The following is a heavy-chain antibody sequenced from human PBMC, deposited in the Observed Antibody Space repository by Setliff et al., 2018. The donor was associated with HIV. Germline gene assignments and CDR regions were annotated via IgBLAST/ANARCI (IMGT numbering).Heavy chain of an antibody. D-gene: IGHD7-27*01. V-gene: IGHV1-69*10. CDR3: ARIPTGGAFDI. J-gene: IGHJ3*02. CDR1: GGTFTNSA. Sequence: SVKVSCKASGGTFTNSAIGWVRQAPGQGLEWMGAIVPILGIANSAQKFQGRVTITTDESTNTAYMELSGLRPEDTAVYYCARIPTGGAFDIWGQGTVVTVSS. CDR2: IVPILGIA.